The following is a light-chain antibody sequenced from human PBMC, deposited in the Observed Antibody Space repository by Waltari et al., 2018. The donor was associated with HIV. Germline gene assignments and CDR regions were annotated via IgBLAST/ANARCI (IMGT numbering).Light chain of an antibody. Sequence: QSALTQPAPVSGSPGQSITISCTGTSSDVGSYNVVSWYQQHPGKAPKLMIYEVTKRPSGVSNRFSGSKSGNTASLTISGLQAEDEADYYCCSYAGRSTHVFGTGTKVTVL. CDR2: EVT. V-gene: IGLV2-23*02. CDR3: CSYAGRSTHV. J-gene: IGLJ1*01. CDR1: SSDVGSYNV.